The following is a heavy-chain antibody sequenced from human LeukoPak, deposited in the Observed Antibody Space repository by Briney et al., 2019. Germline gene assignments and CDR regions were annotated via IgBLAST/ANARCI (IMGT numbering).Heavy chain of an antibody. CDR3: ARGLSAVGRGRSSSGY. J-gene: IGHJ4*02. V-gene: IGHV1-8*01. Sequence: ASVKVSCKASGYTFTSYDINWARQATGQGLEWMGWMSPNSGNTGYAQKFQGRVTMTRNTSISTAYMELSSLRSEDTAVYYCARGLSAVGRGRSSSGYWGQGTLVTVSS. CDR2: MSPNSGNT. CDR1: GYTFTSYD. D-gene: IGHD6-6*01.